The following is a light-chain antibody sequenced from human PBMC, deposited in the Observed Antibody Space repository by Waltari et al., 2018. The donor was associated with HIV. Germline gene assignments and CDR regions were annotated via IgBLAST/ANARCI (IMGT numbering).Light chain of an antibody. CDR1: ALPKPY. Sequence: SHELRQSPSVSVSPGQTARITCSGGALPKPYVYWYQQKPGQAPVMVIYKDSERPSGIPERFSAYTSGTTATLTISGVQAEDEADYYCQATHSYGQGIFGGGTKLTVL. J-gene: IGLJ2*01. V-gene: IGLV3-25*03. CDR2: KDS. CDR3: QATHSYGQGI.